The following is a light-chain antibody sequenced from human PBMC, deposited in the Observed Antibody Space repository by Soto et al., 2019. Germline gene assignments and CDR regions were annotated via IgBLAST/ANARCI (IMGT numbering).Light chain of an antibody. CDR1: SSDVGGYNY. CDR3: SSYTSSITLVV. J-gene: IGLJ2*01. V-gene: IGLV2-14*01. CDR2: EVS. Sequence: QSVLTQPASVSGSPGKSITISCTGTSSDVGGYNYVSWYQQHPGKAPKLMIYEVSNRPSGVSNRFSGSKSGNTASLTISGLQAEDEADYYCSSYTSSITLVVFGGGTKVTVL.